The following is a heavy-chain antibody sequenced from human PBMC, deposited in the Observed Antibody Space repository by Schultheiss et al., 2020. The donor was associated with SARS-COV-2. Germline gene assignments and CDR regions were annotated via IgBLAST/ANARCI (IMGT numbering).Heavy chain of an antibody. CDR3: ARDPTGAFDI. CDR1: GFTFSSYA. J-gene: IGHJ3*02. CDR2: ISGSGGST. Sequence: GESLKISCAASGFTFSSYAMSWVRQAPGKGLEWVSAISGSGGSTYYADSVKGRFTISRDNSKNTLYLQMNSLRAEDTAVYYCARDPTGAFDIWGQGTMVTVSS. V-gene: IGHV3-23*01.